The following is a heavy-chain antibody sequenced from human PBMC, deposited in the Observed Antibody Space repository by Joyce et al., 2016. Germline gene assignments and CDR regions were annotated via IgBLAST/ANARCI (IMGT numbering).Heavy chain of an antibody. CDR3: ARAVTKGTVDY. Sequence: EVQLVESGGGLVQPGGSLRLSCAASGFNFGIYWMSWVHHVPGKGVEWVANINQDGSEKYYVDSMEGRFTISRDNAKNSLYLQMNSLRVEDTAVYYCARAVTKGTVDYWGQGTLVTVSS. CDR1: GFNFGIYW. V-gene: IGHV3-7*01. D-gene: IGHD4-17*01. J-gene: IGHJ4*02. CDR2: INQDGSEK.